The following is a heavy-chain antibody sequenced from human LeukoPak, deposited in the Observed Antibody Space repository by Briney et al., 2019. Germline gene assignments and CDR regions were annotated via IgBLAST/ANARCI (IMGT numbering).Heavy chain of an antibody. J-gene: IGHJ4*02. Sequence: GGSLRLSCVASGFIFPFFGLAWVRQAPGKGLEWVSCISGSGGSTYYADSVKGRFTISRDNSKNTLYLQMNSLRAEDTAVYYCAKSEVINLDYWGQGTLVTVSS. CDR3: AKSEVINLDY. V-gene: IGHV3-23*01. CDR2: ISGSGGST. D-gene: IGHD3-22*01. CDR1: GFIFPFFG.